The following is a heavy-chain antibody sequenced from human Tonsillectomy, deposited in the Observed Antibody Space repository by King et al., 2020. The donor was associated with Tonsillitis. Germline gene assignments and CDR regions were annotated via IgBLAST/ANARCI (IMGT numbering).Heavy chain of an antibody. J-gene: IGHJ2*01. D-gene: IGHD4-17*01. V-gene: IGHV3-20*04. CDR2: SNWNGRTT. CDR3: TRRTPMTTVTENWYFDL. Sequence: VQLVESGGGAVRPGGSLRLSCEASGFTFDDYGMSWVRQAPGKGLEWVSGSNWNGRTTTYADSVKGRFTISRENAKNSLYLQMNSLTADDTAFYYCTRRTPMTTVTENWYFDLWGRGALVTVSS. CDR1: GFTFDDYG.